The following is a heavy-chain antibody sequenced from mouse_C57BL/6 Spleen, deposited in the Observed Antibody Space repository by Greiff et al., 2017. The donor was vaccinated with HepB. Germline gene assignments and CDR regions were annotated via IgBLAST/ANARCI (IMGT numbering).Heavy chain of an antibody. V-gene: IGHV1-15*01. J-gene: IGHJ2*01. CDR2: IDPETGGT. D-gene: IGHD1-1*01. CDR1: GYTFTDYE. Sequence: QVHVKQSGAELVRPGASVTLSCKASGYTFTDYEMHWVKQTPVHGLEWIGAIDPETGGTAYNQKFKGKATLTVDKSTSTAYMQLKSLTSEDSAVYYCARGTTVVATDYWGQGTTLTVSS. CDR3: ARGTTVVATDY.